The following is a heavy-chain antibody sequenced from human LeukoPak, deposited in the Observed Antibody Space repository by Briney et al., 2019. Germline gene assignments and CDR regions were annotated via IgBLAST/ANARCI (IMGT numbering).Heavy chain of an antibody. CDR1: GGPFSPYG. Sequence: ASVMVSCKASGGPFSPYGLSWVRQAPGQGLEWMGRIIPVLGLSNYAQEFQGRVTFTADKSTNTAYMEVSSLRSEDTAIYYCARDVHDYGDYVGDYWGQGTLVTVSS. CDR3: ARDVHDYGDYVGDY. V-gene: IGHV1-69*04. J-gene: IGHJ4*02. CDR2: IIPVLGLS. D-gene: IGHD4-17*01.